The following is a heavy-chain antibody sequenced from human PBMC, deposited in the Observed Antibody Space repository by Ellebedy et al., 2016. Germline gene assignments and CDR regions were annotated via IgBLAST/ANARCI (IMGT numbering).Heavy chain of an antibody. Sequence: SGPTLVXPTQTLTLTCTFSGFSLSTSGVGVGWIRQPPGKALEWLALIYWDDDKRYSPSLKSRLTITKDTSKNQVVLTMTNMDPVDTATYYCAHSRAIRYCSSTSCYRGMGIAAAGKGEYYFDYWGQGTLVTVSS. CDR3: AHSRAIRYCSSTSCYRGMGIAAAGKGEYYFDY. CDR1: GFSLSTSGVG. CDR2: IYWDDDK. D-gene: IGHD2-2*02. J-gene: IGHJ4*02. V-gene: IGHV2-5*02.